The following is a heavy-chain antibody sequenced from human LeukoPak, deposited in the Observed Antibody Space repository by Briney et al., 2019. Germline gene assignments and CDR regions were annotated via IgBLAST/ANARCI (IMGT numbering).Heavy chain of an antibody. CDR1: GYTFTSYG. Sequence: ASVKVSCKASGYTFTSYGISWVRQAPGQGLEWMGWISAYNGNTNYAQKLQGRVTMTTDTSTSTAYMELRSLRSDDTAVYYSARDWAIVVVPSYWGQGTLVTVSS. D-gene: IGHD3-22*01. V-gene: IGHV1-18*01. CDR2: ISAYNGNT. CDR3: ARDWAIVVVPSY. J-gene: IGHJ4*02.